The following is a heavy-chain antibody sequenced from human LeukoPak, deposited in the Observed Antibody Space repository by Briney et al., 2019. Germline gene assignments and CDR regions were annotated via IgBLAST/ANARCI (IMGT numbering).Heavy chain of an antibody. Sequence: GGSLRLSCAASGFIFSDHYMEWVRQAPGKGLVWVSRINSDGSSTSYADSVKGRFTISRDNAKNTLYLQMNSLRAEDTAVYYCARVWLISNDAFDIWGQGTMVTVSS. V-gene: IGHV3-74*01. CDR1: GFIFSDHY. J-gene: IGHJ3*02. D-gene: IGHD6-19*01. CDR2: INSDGSST. CDR3: ARVWLISNDAFDI.